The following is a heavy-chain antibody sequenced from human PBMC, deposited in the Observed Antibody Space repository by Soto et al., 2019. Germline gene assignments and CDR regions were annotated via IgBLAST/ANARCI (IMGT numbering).Heavy chain of an antibody. V-gene: IGHV2-5*01. CDR1: GFSLRTTGVS. CDR3: AHTWGLPFDY. CDR2: IYWNDDK. Sequence: QITLKESGPPLVEPTQTLTLTCTYSGFSLRTTGVSVGWIRQPPGKALEWLGIIYWNDDKRYSPSLKNRFTLTSDISKSQVVLTMTNMDPVDTATYYCAHTWGLPFDYWGQGTLVIVSS. D-gene: IGHD3-16*01. J-gene: IGHJ4*02.